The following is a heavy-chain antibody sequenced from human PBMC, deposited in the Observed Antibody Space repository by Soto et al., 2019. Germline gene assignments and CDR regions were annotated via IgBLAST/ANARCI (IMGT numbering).Heavy chain of an antibody. V-gene: IGHV1-69*01. CDR2: IIPIFGTA. CDR3: ASASGYSSSWYGGAFDI. D-gene: IGHD6-13*01. Sequence: QVQLVQSGAEVKKPGSSVKVSCKASGGTFSSYAISWVRQAPGQGLECMGGIIPIFGTANYAQKFQGRVTITADESTSTAYMELSSLRSEDTAVYYCASASGYSSSWYGGAFDIWGQGTMFTVSS. CDR1: GGTFSSYA. J-gene: IGHJ3*02.